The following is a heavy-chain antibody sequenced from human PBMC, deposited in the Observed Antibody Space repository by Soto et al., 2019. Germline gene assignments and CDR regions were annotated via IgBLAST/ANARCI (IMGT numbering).Heavy chain of an antibody. Sequence: EVQLLESGGGLVQPGGSLRLSCAASGFTFSSYAMSWVRQAPGKGLEWVSAISGSGGSTYYADSVKGRFTISRDNSKNTLYTQMNSLRAEDTAVYYCAKVGRPRGYYCGMDVWGQGTTVTVSS. CDR1: GFTFSSYA. V-gene: IGHV3-23*01. CDR2: ISGSGGST. CDR3: AKVGRPRGYYCGMDV. J-gene: IGHJ6*02.